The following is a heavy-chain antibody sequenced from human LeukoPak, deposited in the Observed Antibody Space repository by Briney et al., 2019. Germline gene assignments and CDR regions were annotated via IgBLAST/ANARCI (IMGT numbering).Heavy chain of an antibody. CDR1: GFTFSSYA. J-gene: IGHJ4*02. V-gene: IGHV3-23*01. D-gene: IGHD6-13*01. CDR3: AKDTSTRWYSSTPLPGDY. CDR2: ITGSGGNT. Sequence: GGSLRLSCAASGFTFSSYAMSWVRQAPGKGLEWVPGITGSGGNTYYADSVKGRFTISRDNSKSTLYLQMSSLRAEDTAIYYCAKDTSTRWYSSTPLPGDYWGQGTLVTVSS.